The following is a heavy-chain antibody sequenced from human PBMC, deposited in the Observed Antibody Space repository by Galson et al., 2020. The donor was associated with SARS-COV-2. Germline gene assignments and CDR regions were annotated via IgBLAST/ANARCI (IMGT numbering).Heavy chain of an antibody. V-gene: IGHV3-30*03. CDR2: ISYDGSNK. CDR1: GFTFSSYG. Sequence: GSLKISCAASGFTFSSYGMHWVRQAPGKGLEWVAVISYDGSNKYYADSVKGRFTISRDNSKNTLYLQMNSLRAEDTAVYYCARTTAGSYYYGMDVWGQGTTVTVSS. J-gene: IGHJ6*02. D-gene: IGHD5-12*01. CDR3: ARTTAGSYYYGMDV.